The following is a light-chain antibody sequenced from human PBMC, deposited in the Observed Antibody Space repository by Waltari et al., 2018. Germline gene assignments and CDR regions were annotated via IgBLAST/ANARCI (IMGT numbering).Light chain of an antibody. Sequence: QLVVTQSPSASASLGASVKLTCTLSSGHSSNVIAWLQQQPEKGPRYLMKVNSDGSHSRGDGIPERFSGSSSGAERYLTISSLQAEDEADYYCQTGGHGTWVFGGGTKLTVL. V-gene: IGLV4-69*01. J-gene: IGLJ3*02. CDR3: QTGGHGTWV. CDR2: VNSDGSH. CDR1: SGHSSNV.